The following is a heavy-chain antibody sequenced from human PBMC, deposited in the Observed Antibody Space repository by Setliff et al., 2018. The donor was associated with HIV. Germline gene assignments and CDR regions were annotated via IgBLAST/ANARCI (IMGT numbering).Heavy chain of an antibody. CDR2: INYSGST. D-gene: IGHD6-13*01. J-gene: IGHJ4*02. V-gene: IGHV4-39*07. Sequence: SETLSLTCTVSGVSISSSNLYWGWIRQSPGKGMEWIGRINYSGSTYYNPPLTSRVTMSVDTSKNQFSLKVRSVTVADTAVYYCATHFDSSSWYSFDYWGQGTLVTVSS. CDR1: GVSISSSNLY. CDR3: ATHFDSSSWYSFDY.